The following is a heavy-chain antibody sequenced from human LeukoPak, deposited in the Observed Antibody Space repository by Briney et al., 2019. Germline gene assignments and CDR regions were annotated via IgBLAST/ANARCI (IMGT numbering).Heavy chain of an antibody. CDR1: GFALRSYD. V-gene: IGHV3-23*01. J-gene: IGHJ4*02. Sequence: GGSLRLSCAASGFALRSYDMSWVRQAPGKGLEWVAATSGSGVNSYYADSVRGRFAISRDNSQNTLYLQMDSLRAEDTALYYCAKEYSGYDFDYWGQGTLVTVSS. CDR3: AKEYSGYDFDY. CDR2: TSGSGVNS. D-gene: IGHD5-12*01.